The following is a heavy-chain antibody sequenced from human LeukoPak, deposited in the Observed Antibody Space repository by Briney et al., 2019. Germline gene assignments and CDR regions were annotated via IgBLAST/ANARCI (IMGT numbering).Heavy chain of an antibody. Sequence: GGSLRLSCAASGFTFSSYGMHWVRQAPGKGLEWVAVISYDGSNKYYADSVKGRFTTSRDNSKNTLYLQMNSLRAEDTAVYYCAKDLYSGSYWGQGTLVTVSS. CDR1: GFTFSSYG. V-gene: IGHV3-30*18. D-gene: IGHD1-26*01. J-gene: IGHJ4*02. CDR2: ISYDGSNK. CDR3: AKDLYSGSY.